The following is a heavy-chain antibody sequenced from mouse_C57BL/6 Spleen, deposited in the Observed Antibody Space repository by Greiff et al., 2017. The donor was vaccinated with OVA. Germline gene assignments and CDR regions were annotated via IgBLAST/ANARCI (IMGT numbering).Heavy chain of an antibody. CDR2: ISSGSSTI. CDR1: GFTFSDYG. Sequence: EVNLVESGGGLVKPGGSLKLSCAASGFTFSDYGMHWVRQAPEKGLEWVAYISSGSSTIYYADTVKGRFTISRDNAKNTLFLQMTSLRSEDTAMYYCARPDGYYVHYAMDYWGQGTSVTVSS. V-gene: IGHV5-17*01. J-gene: IGHJ4*01. CDR3: ARPDGYYVHYAMDY. D-gene: IGHD2-3*01.